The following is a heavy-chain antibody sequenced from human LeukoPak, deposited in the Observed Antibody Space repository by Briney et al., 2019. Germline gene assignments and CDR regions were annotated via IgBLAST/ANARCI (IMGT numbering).Heavy chain of an antibody. CDR3: AKCGSGWYLYFDY. CDR1: GFTFSSYA. CDR2: ISGSGGST. V-gene: IGHV3-23*01. D-gene: IGHD6-19*01. J-gene: IGHJ4*02. Sequence: PGGSLRLSCAASGFTFSSYAMSWVRQAPGKGLEWVSAISGSGGSTYYADSVEGRFTISRDNSKNTLYLQMNSLRAEDTAVYYCAKCGSGWYLYFDYWGQGTLVTVSS.